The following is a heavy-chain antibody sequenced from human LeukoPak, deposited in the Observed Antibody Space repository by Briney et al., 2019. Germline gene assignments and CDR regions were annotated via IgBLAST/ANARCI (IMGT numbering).Heavy chain of an antibody. CDR2: ISYDGSNK. CDR3: AMEQRKYSAGFTIDY. CDR1: GFTFSSYA. J-gene: IGHJ4*02. Sequence: GRSLRLSCAASGFTFSSYAMHWVRQAPGKGLEWVVVISYDGSNKYYADSVKGRFTISRDNSKNTLYLQMNSLRAEDTAVYYCAMEQRKYSAGFTIDYWGQGTLVTVSS. V-gene: IGHV3-30-3*01. D-gene: IGHD2-15*01.